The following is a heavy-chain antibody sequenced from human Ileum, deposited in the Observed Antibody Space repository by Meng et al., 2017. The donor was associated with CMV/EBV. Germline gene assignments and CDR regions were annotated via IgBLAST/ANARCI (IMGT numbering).Heavy chain of an antibody. CDR2: INHRGNN. CDR3: ARASPQRRFLSY. CDR1: GSSFSDYY. J-gene: IGHJ4*02. V-gene: IGHV4-34*01. D-gene: IGHD3-3*01. Sequence: VQLPEWGPGLFKASETLFLMGAGQGSSFSDYYWTWIRQFPGKGLEWIGEINHRGNNNYNPSLKSRVTISIDTSRNQFSLKLTSVTATDKAVYYCARASPQRRFLSYWGQGTLVTVSS.